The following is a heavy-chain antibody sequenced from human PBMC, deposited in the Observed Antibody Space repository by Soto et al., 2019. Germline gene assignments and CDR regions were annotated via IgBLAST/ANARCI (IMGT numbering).Heavy chain of an antibody. D-gene: IGHD3-10*01. CDR3: ASPSITMVRGVITFDY. V-gene: IGHV4-39*01. CDR1: GGSISSSSYY. Sequence: SETLSLTCTVSGGSISSSSYYWGWIRXPXXKGLEWXXXXXXXXXXXXXXXLKSRVTISVDTSKNQFSLKLSSVTAADTAVYYCASPSITMVRGVITFDYWGQGTLVTVSS. J-gene: IGHJ4*02. CDR2: XXXXXXX.